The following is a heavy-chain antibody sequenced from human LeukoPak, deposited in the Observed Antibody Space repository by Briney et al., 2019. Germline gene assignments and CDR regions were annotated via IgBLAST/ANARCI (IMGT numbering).Heavy chain of an antibody. D-gene: IGHD3-22*01. J-gene: IGHJ5*02. V-gene: IGHV4-59*01. Sequence: SETLSLTCTVSGGSISSYYWNWIRQPPGKGLEWIGYIYYIGSTNYNPSLKSRVTISINTSKNQFSLKLSSVTAADTAVYYCARGLRYYYDSSGSPNWFDPWGQGTLVTVSS. CDR3: ARGLRYYYDSSGSPNWFDP. CDR2: IYYIGST. CDR1: GGSISSYY.